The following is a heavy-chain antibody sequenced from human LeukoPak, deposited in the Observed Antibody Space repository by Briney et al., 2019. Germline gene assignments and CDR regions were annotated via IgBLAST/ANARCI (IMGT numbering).Heavy chain of an antibody. V-gene: IGHV3-48*04. CDR2: ISSSGSTI. Sequence: GGSLRLSCAASGFTFSSYSMNWVRQAPGKGLEWVSYISSSGSTIYYADSVKGRFTISRGNAKNSLYLQMNSLRAEDTAVYYCARVSYCGGDCYTHDAFDIWGQGTMVTVSS. J-gene: IGHJ3*02. D-gene: IGHD2-21*02. CDR1: GFTFSSYS. CDR3: ARVSYCGGDCYTHDAFDI.